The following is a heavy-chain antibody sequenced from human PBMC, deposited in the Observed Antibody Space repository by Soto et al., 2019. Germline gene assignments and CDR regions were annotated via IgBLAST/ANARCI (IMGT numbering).Heavy chain of an antibody. D-gene: IGHD6-13*01. CDR2: ISAYNGNT. V-gene: IGHV1-18*01. CDR1: GYTFTSYG. Sequence: VASVKVSCKASGYTFTSYGISWVRQAPGQGLEWMGWISAYNGNTNYAQKLQGRVTMTTDTSTSTAYMELRSLRSDDTAVYYCARDSGSSSWIFDFDYWGQGTLVTVSS. CDR3: ARDSGSSSWIFDFDY. J-gene: IGHJ4*02.